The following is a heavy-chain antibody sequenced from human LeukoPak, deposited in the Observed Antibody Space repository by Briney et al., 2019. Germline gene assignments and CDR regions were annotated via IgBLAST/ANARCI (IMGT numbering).Heavy chain of an antibody. V-gene: IGHV3-30*18. Sequence: GRSLRLSCAASGFTFSSYGMHWVRQAPGKGLEWVAVISYDGSNKYYADSVKGRFTISRDNSKNTLYLQMYSLRAEDTAVYYCAKGSAFDPWGQGTLVTVSS. CDR1: GFTFSSYG. CDR2: ISYDGSNK. CDR3: AKGSAFDP. J-gene: IGHJ5*02.